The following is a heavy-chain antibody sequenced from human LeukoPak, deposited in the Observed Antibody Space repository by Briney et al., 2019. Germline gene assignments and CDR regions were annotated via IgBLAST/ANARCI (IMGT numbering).Heavy chain of an antibody. J-gene: IGHJ4*02. CDR2: ISSSSSSI. Sequence: GGSLRLSCAASGFTFSTYSMNWVRQAPGKGLEWVSSISSSSSSIYYADSVKGRFTISRDNAKDSLYLQMNSLRAEDTAVYYCARDRGHYFDYWGQGTLVTVSS. CDR1: GFTFSTYS. V-gene: IGHV3-21*01. D-gene: IGHD2-15*01. CDR3: ARDRGHYFDY.